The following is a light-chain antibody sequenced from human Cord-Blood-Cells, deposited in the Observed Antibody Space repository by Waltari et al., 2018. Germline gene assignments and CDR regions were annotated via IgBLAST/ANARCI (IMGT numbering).Light chain of an antibody. J-gene: IGKJ2*01. CDR3: KQDNTFPVQ. CDR1: QSVSSSY. CDR2: GAS. Sequence: EIVMTQSPATLSLSPGERATLSCRASQSVSSSYLSWYQQKPGQAPRLLIYGASTRATGTPARFSGSGSGTDSTLTIRGLRPDDFEVYYGKQDNTFPVQFGQGTKLEIK. V-gene: IGKV3D-7*01.